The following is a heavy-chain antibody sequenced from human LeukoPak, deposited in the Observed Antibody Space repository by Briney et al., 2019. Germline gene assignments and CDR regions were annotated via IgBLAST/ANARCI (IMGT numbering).Heavy chain of an antibody. J-gene: IGHJ5*02. V-gene: IGHV4-39*01. Sequence: SETLSLTCTVSGGSISSSSYYWGWIRQPPGKGLEWIGSIYYSGSTYYNPSLKSRVTISVDTSKNQFSLKLSSVTAADTAVYYCARRGRWAAAGKAGGRNWFDPWGQGTLVTVSS. CDR3: ARRGRWAAAGKAGGRNWFDP. CDR2: IYYSGST. CDR1: GGSISSSSYY. D-gene: IGHD6-13*01.